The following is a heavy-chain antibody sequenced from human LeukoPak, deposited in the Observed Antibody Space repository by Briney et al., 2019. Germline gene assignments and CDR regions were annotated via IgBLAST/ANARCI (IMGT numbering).Heavy chain of an antibody. CDR1: GYTFTSYA. Sequence: ASVKVSCKASGYTFTSYAMHWVRQAPGQRLEWMGWINAGNGNTKYSQKFQGRVTITRDTSASTAYMELSSLRSGDTAVYYCATLRVVAAHTIFDYWGQGTLVTVSS. J-gene: IGHJ4*02. CDR3: ATLRVVAAHTIFDY. D-gene: IGHD2-15*01. CDR2: INAGNGNT. V-gene: IGHV1-3*01.